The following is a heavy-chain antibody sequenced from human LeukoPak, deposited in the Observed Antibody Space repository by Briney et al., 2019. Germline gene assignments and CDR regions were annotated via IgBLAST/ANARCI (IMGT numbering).Heavy chain of an antibody. CDR3: AKDPPRSTYYDILTGYYSLEGGMDV. CDR1: GFTFSSYA. Sequence: LSGGSLRLSCAASGFTFSSYAMSWVRQAPGKGLEWVSAISGSGGSTYYADSVKGRFTISRDNSKNTLYLQMNSLRAEDTAVYYCAKDPPRSTYYDILTGYYSLEGGMDVWGQGTTVTVSS. J-gene: IGHJ6*02. D-gene: IGHD3-9*01. CDR2: ISGSGGST. V-gene: IGHV3-23*01.